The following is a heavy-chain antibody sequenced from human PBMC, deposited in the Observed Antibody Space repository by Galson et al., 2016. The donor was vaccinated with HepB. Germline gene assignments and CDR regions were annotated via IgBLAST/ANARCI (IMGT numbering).Heavy chain of an antibody. CDR2: IDWDDDK. Sequence: PALVKPTQTLTLTCTFSGFSLTTDGMCVSWIRQPPGKLLEWLALIDWDDDKYYSPSLQTRLTISKDTSKNRVVLTMTTLDPVDTAAYYCARSTLTTVTSYPFDIWGQGTVVTVSS. CDR1: GFSLTTDGMC. CDR3: ARSTLTTVTSYPFDI. V-gene: IGHV2-70*01. D-gene: IGHD4-17*01. J-gene: IGHJ3*02.